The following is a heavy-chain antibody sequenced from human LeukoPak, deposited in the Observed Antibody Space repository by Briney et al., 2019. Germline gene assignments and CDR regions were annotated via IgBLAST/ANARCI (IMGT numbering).Heavy chain of an antibody. J-gene: IGHJ3*02. D-gene: IGHD3-10*01. CDR2: ISWNGGSI. CDR1: GFTFDDYA. Sequence: PGGSLRLSCAASGFTFDDYAMHWVRQAPGKGLEWVSGISWNGGSIGYADSVKGRFTISRDNAKNSLYLQMNSLRAEDTALYYCAKDIAGFGEFHAFDIWGQGTMVTVSS. CDR3: AKDIAGFGEFHAFDI. V-gene: IGHV3-9*01.